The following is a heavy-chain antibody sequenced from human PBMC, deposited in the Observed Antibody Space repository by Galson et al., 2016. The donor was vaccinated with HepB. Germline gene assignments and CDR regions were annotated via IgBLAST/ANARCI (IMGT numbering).Heavy chain of an antibody. D-gene: IGHD1-7*01. CDR2: IYYTGTT. CDR3: ARQLELRNYYYAMDV. CDR1: DGSISSRNSY. Sequence: SETLSLTCTVSDGSISSRNSYWGWIRQPPGKGLEWIGTIYYTGTTYHNPSLKRRVTISVDTSKNQFSLKLSSVTAADTALYYCARQLELRNYYYAMDVWGQGTTVTVSS. V-gene: IGHV4-39*01. J-gene: IGHJ6*02.